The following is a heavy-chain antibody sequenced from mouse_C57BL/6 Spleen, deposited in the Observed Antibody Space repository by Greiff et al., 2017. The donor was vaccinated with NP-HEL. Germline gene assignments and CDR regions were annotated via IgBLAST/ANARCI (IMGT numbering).Heavy chain of an antibody. CDR2: INPSSGYT. CDR1: GYTFTSYT. J-gene: IGHJ4*01. Sequence: QVQLQQSGAELARPGASVKMSCKASGYTFTSYTMHWVKQRPGQGLEWIGYINPSSGYTKYNQKFKDKATLTADKSSSTAYMQLRSLTSEDSAVYYCARSQAHAMDYWGQGTSVTVSS. D-gene: IGHD3-2*02. V-gene: IGHV1-4*01. CDR3: ARSQAHAMDY.